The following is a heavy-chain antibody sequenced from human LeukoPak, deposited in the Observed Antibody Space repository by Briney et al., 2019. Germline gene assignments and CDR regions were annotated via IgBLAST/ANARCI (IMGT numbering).Heavy chain of an antibody. D-gene: IGHD6-13*01. CDR2: INHSGST. V-gene: IGHV4-34*01. J-gene: IGHJ3*02. CDR1: GGSFSSYY. Sequence: PSETLSLTCAVYGGSFSSYYWSWIRQPPGKGLEWIGEINHSGSTNYNPSLKSRVTMSLDTSRNQFSLKLSSLTAADTAVYYCARSYSSSWSTNAFDIWGQGTMVTVSS. CDR3: ARSYSSSWSTNAFDI.